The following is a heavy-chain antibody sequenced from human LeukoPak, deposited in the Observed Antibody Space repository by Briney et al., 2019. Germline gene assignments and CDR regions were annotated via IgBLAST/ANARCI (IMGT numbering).Heavy chain of an antibody. CDR1: GDSISGYY. CDR2: IHSSGTT. J-gene: IGHJ5*02. Sequence: SETLSLTCTVSGDSISGYYWSWIRQPPGKGLEWIAFIHSSGTTNCNPSLKSRVSISVDTSNNQFSLNVNSVTAADTAVYYCARGGASSEWSDPWGQGTLVTVSS. V-gene: IGHV4-59*01. D-gene: IGHD6-25*01. CDR3: ARGGASSEWSDP.